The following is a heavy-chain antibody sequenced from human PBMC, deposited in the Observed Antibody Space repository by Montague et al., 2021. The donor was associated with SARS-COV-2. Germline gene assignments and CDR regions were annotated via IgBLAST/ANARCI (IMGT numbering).Heavy chain of an antibody. CDR2: IYYSGST. Sequence: TLSLTCTVSGGSISSGGYYWSWIRQHPGKGLEWIGYIYYSGSTYYNPSLKSRVTISVDTSKNQFSLKLSPVTAADTAVYYCARVSVEMATMGVYYYYGMDVWGQGTTVTVSS. V-gene: IGHV4-31*03. D-gene: IGHD5-24*01. CDR1: GGSISSGGYY. J-gene: IGHJ6*02. CDR3: ARVSVEMATMGVYYYYGMDV.